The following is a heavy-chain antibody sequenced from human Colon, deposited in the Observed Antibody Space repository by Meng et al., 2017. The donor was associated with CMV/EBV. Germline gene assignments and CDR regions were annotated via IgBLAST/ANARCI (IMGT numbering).Heavy chain of an antibody. D-gene: IGHD1-26*01. Sequence: QVHRREVGRGVVKSSCILSLCCSVLGASVSSGAYYWGWSRQSPGKGLWWIGENNDGGRTNCNPSLKSRVTISRDTSTNQFFLNVTSVSVADTAVYYCARGGRIGPRPGWIDPWGQGILVTVSS. CDR3: ARGGRIGPRPGWIDP. CDR2: NNDGGRT. CDR1: GASVSSGAYY. J-gene: IGHJ5*02. V-gene: IGHV4-61*08.